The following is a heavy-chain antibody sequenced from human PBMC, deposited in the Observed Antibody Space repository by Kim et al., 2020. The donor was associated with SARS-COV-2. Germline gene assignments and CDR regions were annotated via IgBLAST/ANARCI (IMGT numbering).Heavy chain of an antibody. V-gene: IGHV3-30*01. CDR3: AREAGDSSSWYRGYFDY. Sequence: VKGRFTISRDNSKKPLYLQMNSLRAEDTAVYYCAREAGDSSSWYRGYFDYWGQGTLVTVSS. J-gene: IGHJ4*02. D-gene: IGHD6-13*01.